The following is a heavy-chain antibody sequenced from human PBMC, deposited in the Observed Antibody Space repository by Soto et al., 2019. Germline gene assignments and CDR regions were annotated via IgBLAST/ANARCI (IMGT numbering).Heavy chain of an antibody. CDR2: ISAYNGNT. V-gene: IGHV1-18*04. D-gene: IGHD3-22*01. J-gene: IGHJ4*02. Sequence: ASVKVSCKASGYTFTSYGISWVRQAPGQGLEWMGWISAYNGNTNYAQKLQGRVTMTTDTSTSTAYMELRSLRSDDTAVYYCARAFAHYYDSSGYPNYDYWGQGTLVTVSS. CDR1: GYTFTSYG. CDR3: ARAFAHYYDSSGYPNYDY.